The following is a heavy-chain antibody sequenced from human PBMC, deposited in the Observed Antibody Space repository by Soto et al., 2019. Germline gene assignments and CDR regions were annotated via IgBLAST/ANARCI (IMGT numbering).Heavy chain of an antibody. CDR3: ARGVWYYDSSGYPSFDY. D-gene: IGHD3-22*01. V-gene: IGHV1-18*01. CDR2: ISAYNGNT. J-gene: IGHJ4*02. Sequence: AASVKVSCKASGYTFTSYGISWVRQAPGQGLEWMGWISAYNGNTNYAQKLQGRVTMTTDTSTSTAYMELRSLRSDDTAVYYCARGVWYYDSSGYPSFDYWGQGTLVTVSS. CDR1: GYTFTSYG.